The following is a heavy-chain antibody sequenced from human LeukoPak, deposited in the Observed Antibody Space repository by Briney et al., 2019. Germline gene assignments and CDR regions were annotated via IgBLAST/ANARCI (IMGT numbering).Heavy chain of an antibody. CDR1: GFTFSSYE. D-gene: IGHD3-10*01. CDR2: ISSSGSTI. Sequence: GGSLRLSCAASGFTFSSYEMNWVRQAPGKGLEWVSYISSSGSTIYYADSVKGRFTISRDNAKNSLYLQMNSLRAEDTAVYYCARKAADYYGSKHYFDYWGQGTLVTVSS. CDR3: ARKAADYYGSKHYFDY. J-gene: IGHJ4*02. V-gene: IGHV3-48*03.